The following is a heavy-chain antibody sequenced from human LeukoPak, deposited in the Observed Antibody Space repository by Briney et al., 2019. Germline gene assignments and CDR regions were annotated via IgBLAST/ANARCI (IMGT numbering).Heavy chain of an antibody. D-gene: IGHD4-17*01. CDR2: ISISGSKT. CDR1: GFTFDDYA. Sequence: PGRSLRLSCAASGFTFDDYAMHWVRQAPGKGLEWVSAISISGSKTYYADSVKGRFTISRDNSKNTLYLQMNSLRAEDTAVYYCANEIRPNDYWGQGTQVTVSS. J-gene: IGHJ4*02. V-gene: IGHV3-23*01. CDR3: ANEIRPNDY.